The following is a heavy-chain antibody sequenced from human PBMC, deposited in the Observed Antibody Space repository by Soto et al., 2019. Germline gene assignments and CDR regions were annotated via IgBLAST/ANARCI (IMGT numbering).Heavy chain of an antibody. CDR2: INSDGSST. J-gene: IGHJ5*02. V-gene: IGHV3-74*01. CDR1: GFTFSSYW. Sequence: GGSLRLSCAASGFTFSSYWMHWVRQAPGKGLVWVSRINSDGSSTSYADSVKGRFTISRDNAKNTLYLQMTSLRAEDTAVYYCITDYGDYVDWFDPWGQGTLVTVSS. D-gene: IGHD4-17*01. CDR3: ITDYGDYVDWFDP.